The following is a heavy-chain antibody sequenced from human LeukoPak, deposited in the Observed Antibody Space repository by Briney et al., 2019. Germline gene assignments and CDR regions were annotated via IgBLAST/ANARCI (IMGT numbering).Heavy chain of an antibody. V-gene: IGHV4-34*01. CDR2: INPSRNT. D-gene: IGHD6-19*01. CDR3: ARGGSSGRRYFDY. CDR1: GGSFSGYY. Sequence: SETLSLTCAVFGGSFSGYYWNWIRQPPGKGLEWIGQINPSRNTNYNPSLKSRVTISVDTSKKQFSLKLSSVTAADTAVYYCARGGSSGRRYFDYWGQGTLVTVSS. J-gene: IGHJ4*02.